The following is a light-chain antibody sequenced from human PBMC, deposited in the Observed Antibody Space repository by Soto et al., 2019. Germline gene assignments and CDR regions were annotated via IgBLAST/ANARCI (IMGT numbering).Light chain of an antibody. Sequence: EIVLTQSPGTLSLSPGERATLSCRASQSVSSSYLAWYQQKPSQAPRLLIYGASSRATGIPDRFSGSGSGTDVTLTISRLEPGDFAVYYCQQYGSSPRTFGQGTKVEL. CDR3: QQYGSSPRT. J-gene: IGKJ1*01. CDR2: GAS. CDR1: QSVSSSY. V-gene: IGKV3-20*01.